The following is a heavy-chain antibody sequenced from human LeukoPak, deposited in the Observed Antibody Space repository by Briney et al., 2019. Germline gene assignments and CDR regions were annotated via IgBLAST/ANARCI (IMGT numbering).Heavy chain of an antibody. D-gene: IGHD6-6*01. V-gene: IGHV4-34*01. J-gene: IGHJ5*02. Sequence: PSETLSLTCAFYGGSFSGYYWSWIRQSPGKGLEWIGEINHSGSTNYNPSLKSRVTISVDTSKNQFSLKLSSVTAADTAVYYCATSIAARSGWFDPWGQGTLVTVSS. CDR2: INHSGST. CDR3: ATSIAARSGWFDP. CDR1: GGSFSGYY.